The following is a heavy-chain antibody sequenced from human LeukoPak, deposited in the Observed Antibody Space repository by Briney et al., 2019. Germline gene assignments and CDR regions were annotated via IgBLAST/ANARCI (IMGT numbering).Heavy chain of an antibody. J-gene: IGHJ4*02. D-gene: IGHD3-9*01. Sequence: PSETLSLTCTVSGGSISSYYWSWIRQPAGKGLEWIGRIYTSGSTNYNPSLKSRVTMSVDTSKNQFSLKLSSVTAADTAVYYCGRAAYYDILTGYQYYFDYWGQGTLVTVSS. CDR2: IYTSGST. V-gene: IGHV4-4*07. CDR3: GRAAYYDILTGYQYYFDY. CDR1: GGSISSYY.